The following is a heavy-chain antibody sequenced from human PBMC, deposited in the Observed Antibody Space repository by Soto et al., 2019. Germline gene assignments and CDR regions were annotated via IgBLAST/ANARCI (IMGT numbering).Heavy chain of an antibody. V-gene: IGHV1-2*04. CDR3: ARATGDRAFDI. D-gene: IGHD7-27*01. CDR2: INPNSGGT. J-gene: IGHJ3*02. CDR1: GYTFTGYY. Sequence: ASVKVSCKASGYTFTGYYMHWVRQAPGQGLEWMGWINPNSGGTNYAQKFQGWVTMTRDTSISTAYMELRRLRSDDAAVYYGARATGDRAFDIWGQGTMVTVSS.